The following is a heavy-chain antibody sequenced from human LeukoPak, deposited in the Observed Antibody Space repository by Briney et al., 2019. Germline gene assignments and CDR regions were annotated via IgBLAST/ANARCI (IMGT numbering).Heavy chain of an antibody. CDR3: ARGGYNGGSGTYGFFDY. CDR2: INTETGNP. V-gene: IGHV7-4-1*02. Sequence: ASVKVSCKASGYTFISYAMNWVRQAPGQGLEWMGWINTETGNPTYAQGFTGQFVFSVDTSVNTAYLQISSLRTEDTAVYYCARGGYNGGSGTYGFFDYWGQGSLVTVSS. CDR1: GYTFISYA. J-gene: IGHJ4*02. D-gene: IGHD3-10*01.